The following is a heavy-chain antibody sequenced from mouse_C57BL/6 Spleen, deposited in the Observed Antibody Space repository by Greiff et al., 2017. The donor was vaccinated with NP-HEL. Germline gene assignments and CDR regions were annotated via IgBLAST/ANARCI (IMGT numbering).Heavy chain of an antibody. CDR3: TEGLRHYFDY. D-gene: IGHD1-2*01. V-gene: IGHV6-3*01. J-gene: IGHJ2*01. CDR2: IRLKSDNYAT. Sequence: EVQLVESGGGLVQPGGSMKLSCVASGFTFSNYWMNWVRQSPEKGLEWVAQIRLKSDNYATHYAESVKGRFTISRDDSKSSVYLQMNNLRAEDTGIYYCTEGLRHYFDYWGQGTTLTVSS. CDR1: GFTFSNYW.